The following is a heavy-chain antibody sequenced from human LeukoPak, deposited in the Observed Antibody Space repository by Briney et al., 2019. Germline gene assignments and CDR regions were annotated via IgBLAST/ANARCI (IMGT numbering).Heavy chain of an antibody. CDR3: VRGRMDAFEI. J-gene: IGHJ3*02. CDR1: GFSFSAYD. V-gene: IGHV3-13*01. CDR2: IGTAGDT. Sequence: SGGSLRLSCAASGFSFSAYDMHWVRQHTGKGLEWVSTIGTAGDTYYPGSVRGRFTISRENAKNSLSLQMNSLRAGDTAVYYCVRGRMDAFEIWGQGTMVTVS.